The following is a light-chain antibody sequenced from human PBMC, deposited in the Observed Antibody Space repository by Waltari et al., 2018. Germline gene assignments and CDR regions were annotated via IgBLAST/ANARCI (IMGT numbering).Light chain of an antibody. Sequence: SYVLTQPASVSVAPGKTAIITCWRRSIGTKSLPWYQQKPGQAPVLVIYDETDRPSGIPERFSGSNSAHTATLTISRVEAGDEADYYCQVWDNNDNREIFGGGTKLTVL. V-gene: IGLV3-21*03. CDR1: SIGTKS. CDR2: DET. CDR3: QVWDNNDNREI. J-gene: IGLJ2*01.